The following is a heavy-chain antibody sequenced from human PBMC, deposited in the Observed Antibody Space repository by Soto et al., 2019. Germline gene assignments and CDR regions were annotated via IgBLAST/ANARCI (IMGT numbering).Heavy chain of an antibody. CDR3: ARGNDYIWGSYPNWFDP. V-gene: IGHV1-8*01. J-gene: IGHJ5*02. CDR2: MNPNSGNT. D-gene: IGHD3-16*01. Sequence: QVQLVQSGAEVKKPGASVKVSCKASGYTFTSYDINWVRQATGQGLEWMGWMNPNSGNTGYAQKFQGRVTMTRNTSISTDYMELSSLRSEDTDVYYCARGNDYIWGSYPNWFDPWGQGTLVTVSS. CDR1: GYTFTSYD.